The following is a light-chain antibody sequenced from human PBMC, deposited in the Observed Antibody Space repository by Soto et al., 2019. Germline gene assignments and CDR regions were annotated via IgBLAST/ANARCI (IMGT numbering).Light chain of an antibody. Sequence: PGERTTLSCRASQSFRGLLAWYQQKPGQAPRLLIYDAYNRATGIPPRFSGSGSGTDFTLTISRLEPEDSAVYYCQQSGRPFGQGTTGDIK. J-gene: IGKJ1*01. CDR3: QQSGRP. CDR2: DAY. V-gene: IGKV3-11*01. CDR1: QSFRGL.